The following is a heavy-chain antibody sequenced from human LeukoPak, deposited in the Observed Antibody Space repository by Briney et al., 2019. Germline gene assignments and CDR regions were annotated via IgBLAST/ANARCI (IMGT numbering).Heavy chain of an antibody. CDR3: TRLLHDSRGYYYFDY. CDR2: IYFTGST. D-gene: IGHD3-22*01. CDR1: GGSISSRSYY. J-gene: IGHJ4*02. Sequence: SETLSLTCTLSGGSISSRSYYWGWIRQPPGKGLEWIGSIYFTGSTYHNPSLKSRVTMSVDTSKNQFSLKLNSVTAADTAVYFCTRLLHDSRGYYYFDYWGQGTLATVSS. V-gene: IGHV4-39*01.